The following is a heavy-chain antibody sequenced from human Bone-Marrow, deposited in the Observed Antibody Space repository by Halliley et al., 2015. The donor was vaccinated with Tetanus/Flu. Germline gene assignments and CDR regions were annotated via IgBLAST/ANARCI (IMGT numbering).Heavy chain of an antibody. Sequence: EWVSSISSFSTYIYQPDSLKGRFTISRDDAKNSLFLQINSLRADDTAVYYCSRSLVQTTGDYWGQGTLVTVSS. CDR2: ISSFSTYI. CDR3: SRSLVQTTGDY. D-gene: IGHD1-7*01. J-gene: IGHJ4*02. V-gene: IGHV3-21*01.